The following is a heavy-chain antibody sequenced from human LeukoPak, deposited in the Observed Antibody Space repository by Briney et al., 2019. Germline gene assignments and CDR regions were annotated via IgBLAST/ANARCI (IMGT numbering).Heavy chain of an antibody. J-gene: IGHJ4*02. D-gene: IGHD3-10*01. CDR2: IYTSGST. Sequence: SETLSLTCTVSGGSISSYYWSWIRQPAGKGLEWIGRIYTSGSTNYNPSLKSRVTMSVDTSKNQFSLKLSSVTAADTAVYYCARLAMVRGVLLFDYWGQGTLVTVSS. CDR1: GGSISSYY. CDR3: ARLAMVRGVLLFDY. V-gene: IGHV4-4*07.